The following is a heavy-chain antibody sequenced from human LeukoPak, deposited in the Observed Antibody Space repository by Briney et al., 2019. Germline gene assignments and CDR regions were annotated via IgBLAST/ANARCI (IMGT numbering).Heavy chain of an antibody. CDR1: GFTFSSYY. CDR3: AKAFYYASGNYDS. Sequence: GGSLRLSCAASGFTFSSYYMTWVRQAPGKGLEWVATIKEDGSEDYYLDSVKGRFTISRDNAKNSLYLQMNSLRVEDTALYYCAKAFYYASGNYDSWGQGTLVTVSS. V-gene: IGHV3-7*03. CDR2: IKEDGSED. J-gene: IGHJ4*02. D-gene: IGHD3-10*01.